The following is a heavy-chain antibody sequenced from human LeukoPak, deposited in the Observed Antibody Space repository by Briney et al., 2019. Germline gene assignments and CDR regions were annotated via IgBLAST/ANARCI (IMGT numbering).Heavy chain of an antibody. V-gene: IGHV3-53*01. CDR2: IYSGGST. CDR1: GFTVSSNY. Sequence: GGSLRPSCAASGFTVSSNYMSWVRQAPGKGLEWVPVIYSGGSTYYADSVKGRFTISRDNSKNTLYLQMNSLRAEDTAVYYCATEWIDSSGYYQSGGDAFDIWGQGTMVTVSS. D-gene: IGHD3-22*01. CDR3: ATEWIDSSGYYQSGGDAFDI. J-gene: IGHJ3*02.